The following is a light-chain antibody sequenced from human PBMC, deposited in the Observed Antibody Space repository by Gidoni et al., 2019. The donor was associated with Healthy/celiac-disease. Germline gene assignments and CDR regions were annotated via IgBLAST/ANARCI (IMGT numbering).Light chain of an antibody. V-gene: IGKV4-1*01. Sequence: DIVMTQSPDSLAVSLGERATINCKSSQSVLYSSNNKNYLAWYQQKPGQPPKLLIYWASTRESGIPDRFSGSGSGTDFTLTISSLQAEDVAVYYCQQYYSTXXTFGPGTKVDIK. CDR2: WAS. CDR1: QSVLYSSNNKNY. J-gene: IGKJ3*01. CDR3: QQYYSTXXT.